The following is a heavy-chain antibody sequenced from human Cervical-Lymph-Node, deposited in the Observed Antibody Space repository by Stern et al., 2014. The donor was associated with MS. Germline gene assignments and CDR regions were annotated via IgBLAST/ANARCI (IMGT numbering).Heavy chain of an antibody. CDR2: IYSGGNT. CDR3: ARGSAGVGILYY. CDR1: GFSVSSDY. Sequence: MQLVQSGGGLIQPGGSLRLSCAASGFSVSSDYMTWVRPAPGKGLAWVAVIYSGGNTHYSDAVKGRFTISRGDSKNTLYLQMNNLTAGDTAMYYCARGSAGVGILYYWGQGALVTVSS. D-gene: IGHD3-3*01. J-gene: IGHJ4*02. V-gene: IGHV3-53*01.